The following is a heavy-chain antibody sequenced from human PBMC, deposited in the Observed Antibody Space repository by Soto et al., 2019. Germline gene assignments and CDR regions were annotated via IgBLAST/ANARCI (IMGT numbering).Heavy chain of an antibody. CDR3: ARHRGPMVRGVISNWFDP. J-gene: IGHJ5*02. CDR1: GGSISIRSYG. Sequence: PSETLSVTWTFPGGSISIRSYGWGWIRQPPGKGLEWIGSFYYSGTTYYNPSLKSRVTISVDTSKNQFSLKLSSVTAADTAVYYGARHRGPMVRGVISNWFDPWGQGTMVTVSS. V-gene: IGHV4-39*01. CDR2: FYYSGTT. D-gene: IGHD3-10*01.